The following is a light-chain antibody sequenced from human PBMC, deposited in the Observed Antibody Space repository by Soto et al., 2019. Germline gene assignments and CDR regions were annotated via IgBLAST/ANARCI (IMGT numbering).Light chain of an antibody. J-gene: IGKJ5*01. Sequence: MVLTQSPGTLSLSPGERATLSCRASQSVSSSYLAWYQQKPGQAPRLLIYGASSRATGIPDRFSGSGSGTDFTLTISRLEPEDFAVYYCQQYGSSQSTFGQGTRLEIK. CDR1: QSVSSSY. CDR2: GAS. V-gene: IGKV3-20*01. CDR3: QQYGSSQST.